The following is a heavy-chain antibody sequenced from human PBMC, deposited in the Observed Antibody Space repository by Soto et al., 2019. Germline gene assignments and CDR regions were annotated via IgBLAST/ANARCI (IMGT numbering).Heavy chain of an antibody. CDR3: AREGRGVVVPGGMDV. V-gene: IGHV3-74*01. D-gene: IGHD2-2*01. J-gene: IGHJ6*02. CDR2: INSDGSST. Sequence: EVQLVESGGGLVQPGGSLRLSCAASGFTFSSYWMHWVRQAPGKGLVWVSRINSDGSSTSYADSVKGRFTISRDNAKNTLYLQMNSLRAEDTAVYYGAREGRGVVVPGGMDVWGQGTTVIVSS. CDR1: GFTFSSYW.